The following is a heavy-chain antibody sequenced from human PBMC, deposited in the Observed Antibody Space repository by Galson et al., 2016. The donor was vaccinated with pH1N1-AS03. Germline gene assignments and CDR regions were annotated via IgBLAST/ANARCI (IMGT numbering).Heavy chain of an antibody. CDR2: IYTRGSP. J-gene: IGHJ4*02. V-gene: IGHV4-61*02. CDR3: ASWGLVCPLDY. D-gene: IGHD2-21*01. CDR1: GVSISSSDYY. Sequence: TLSLTCTVSGVSISSSDYYWSWIRQPAGKGLEWIGRIYTRGSPNYNPSLKSRVTISLDTSKNQFSLKLNSVTAADTAAYYCASWGLVCPLDYGGQGTVVTVSS.